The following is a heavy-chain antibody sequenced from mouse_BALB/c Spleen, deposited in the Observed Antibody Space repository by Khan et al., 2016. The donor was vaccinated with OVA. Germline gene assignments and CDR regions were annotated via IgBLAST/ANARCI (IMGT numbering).Heavy chain of an antibody. V-gene: IGHV3-2*02. Sequence: EVQLQESGPGLVKPSQSLSLTCTVTGYSITSGYGWNWIRQFPGNKLEWMGFISYSGSTNYNPSPKSRISITRDTSKNQFFLQLNSVTTEDTATYYCARTARIKYWGQGTTLTVSS. J-gene: IGHJ2*01. CDR3: ARTARIKY. D-gene: IGHD1-2*01. CDR2: ISYSGST. CDR1: GYSITSGYG.